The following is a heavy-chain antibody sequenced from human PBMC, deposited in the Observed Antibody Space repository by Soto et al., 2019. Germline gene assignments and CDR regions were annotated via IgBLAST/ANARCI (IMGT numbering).Heavy chain of an antibody. D-gene: IGHD1-26*01. Sequence: QVQLVQSGPEVKKPGASVKASCKTSGYSFTRYGLSWVRQAPGQGLEWIGWISGYNDNTNYAQKLQGRVTMTKDTSTSTAYMELRSLVFDDTAVYYCARAGRATQFYSDYWGQGTLVTVSS. CDR2: ISGYNDNT. CDR3: ARAGRATQFYSDY. V-gene: IGHV1-18*01. CDR1: GYSFTRYG. J-gene: IGHJ4*02.